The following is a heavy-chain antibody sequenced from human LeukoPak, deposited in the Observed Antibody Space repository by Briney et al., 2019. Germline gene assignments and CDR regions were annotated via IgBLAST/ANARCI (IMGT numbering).Heavy chain of an antibody. CDR1: GGTFSSYA. CDR3: ATLEYCSSTSCYLGGY. V-gene: IGHV1-69*05. CDR2: IIPIFGTA. J-gene: IGHJ4*02. D-gene: IGHD2-2*01. Sequence: APVKVSCKASGGTFSSYAISWVRQAPGQGLEWMGGIIPIFGTANYAQKFQGRVTITTDESTSTAYMELSSLRSEDTAVYYCATLEYCSSTSCYLGGYWGQGTLVTVSS.